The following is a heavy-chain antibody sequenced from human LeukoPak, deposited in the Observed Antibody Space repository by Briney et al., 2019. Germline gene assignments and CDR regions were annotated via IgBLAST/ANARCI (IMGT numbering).Heavy chain of an antibody. D-gene: IGHD3-16*01. CDR1: GGSFSGYY. CDR3: ARGGFPSTLYYYYYGMDV. J-gene: IGHJ6*02. V-gene: IGHV4-34*01. CDR2: INHSGST. Sequence: PSETLSLTCAVYGGSFSGYYWSWIRQPPGKGLEWIGEINHSGSTNYNPSLKSRVTISVDTSKNQFSLKLSSVTAADTAVYYCARGGFPSTLYYYYYGMDVWGQGTTVTVSS.